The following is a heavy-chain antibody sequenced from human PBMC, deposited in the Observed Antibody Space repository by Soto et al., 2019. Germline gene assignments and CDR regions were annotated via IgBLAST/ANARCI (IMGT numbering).Heavy chain of an antibody. CDR3: ARHINEGYADSGDGRRNH. Sequence: QVQLVQSGAEVKKPGSSVKVSCKASGGSSSRHTINWVRQAPGQGLEWIGSMIYILGITNYAQKFQGRVTITADKSTSTAYMELSGLKSVDTAVYYCARHINEGYADSGDGRRNHWGQGTLVTVSS. V-gene: IGHV1-69*02. CDR1: GGSSSRHT. J-gene: IGHJ5*02. CDR2: MIYILGIT. D-gene: IGHD4-17*01.